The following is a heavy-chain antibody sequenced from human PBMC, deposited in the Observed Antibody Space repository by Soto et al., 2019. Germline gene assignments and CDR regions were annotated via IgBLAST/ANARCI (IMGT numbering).Heavy chain of an antibody. V-gene: IGHV1-69*13. CDR2: IIPIFGTA. J-gene: IGHJ6*02. D-gene: IGHD2-2*01. Sequence: VKVSCKASGGTFSSYAISWVRQAPGQGLEWMGGIIPIFGTANYAQKFQGRVTITADESTSTAYMELSSLRSEDTAVYYCARDAPYCSCTSGYEHYFYFGIDLWGQGPLLTVS. CDR3: ARDAPYCSCTSGYEHYFYFGIDL. CDR1: GGTFSSYA.